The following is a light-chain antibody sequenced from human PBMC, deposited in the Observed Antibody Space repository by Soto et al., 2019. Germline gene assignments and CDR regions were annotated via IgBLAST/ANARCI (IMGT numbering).Light chain of an antibody. Sequence: SCELTQPPSLSVAPGQTARITCGGNNIGSKSVHWYQQKPGQAPVLVVYDDSYRPSGIPERVSGSNSGNTATLTISRVEAGDEADYYCQVWDSSSDHRVFGGGTKLTVL. CDR1: NIGSKS. CDR2: DDS. V-gene: IGLV3-21*02. CDR3: QVWDSSSDHRV. J-gene: IGLJ3*02.